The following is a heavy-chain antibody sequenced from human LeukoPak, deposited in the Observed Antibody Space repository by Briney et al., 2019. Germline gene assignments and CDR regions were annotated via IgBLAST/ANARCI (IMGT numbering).Heavy chain of an antibody. CDR1: GYTFTGYY. CDR3: ARDRSPVDTAMVTDY. J-gene: IGHJ4*02. D-gene: IGHD5-18*01. V-gene: IGHV1-2*02. Sequence: GASVKVSCKASGYTFTGYYMHWVRQAPGQGLEWMGWTNPNSGGTNYAQKFQGRVTMTRDTSISTAYMELSRLRSDGTAVFYCARDRSPVDTAMVTDYWGQGTLVTVSS. CDR2: TNPNSGGT.